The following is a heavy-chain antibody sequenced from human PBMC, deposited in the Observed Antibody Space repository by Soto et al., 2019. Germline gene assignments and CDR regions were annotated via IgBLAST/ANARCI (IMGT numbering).Heavy chain of an antibody. D-gene: IGHD2-21*02. CDR1: GFTFSSYA. CDR3: AKYYRLVTTTAFDI. J-gene: IGHJ3*02. CDR2: ISGSGGST. Sequence: EVQLLESGGGLVQPGGSLRLSCAASGFTFSSYAMSWVRQAPGKGLEWVSAISGSGGSTYYADSVKGRFTISRDNSKNSLYLQMKIMRAEDTAVYYCAKYYRLVTTTAFDIWGQGTMVTVSS. V-gene: IGHV3-23*01.